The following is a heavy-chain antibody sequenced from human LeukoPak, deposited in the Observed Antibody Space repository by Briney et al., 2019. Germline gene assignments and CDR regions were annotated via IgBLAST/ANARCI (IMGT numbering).Heavy chain of an antibody. CDR3: ARDPPAVSINTYA. J-gene: IGHJ4*02. V-gene: IGHV3-53*01. Sequence: GGSLRLSCAASGFTVSSNYMSWVRQAPGKGLEWVSVIYSGGSTYYADSVKGRFTISRDNSKNTLYLQMNSLRAEDTAVYYCARDPPAVSINTYAWGQGTLVTVSS. CDR1: GFTVSSNY. D-gene: IGHD2-8*01. CDR2: IYSGGST.